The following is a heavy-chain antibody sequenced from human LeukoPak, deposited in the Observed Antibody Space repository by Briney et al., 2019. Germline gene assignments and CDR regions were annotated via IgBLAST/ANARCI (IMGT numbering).Heavy chain of an antibody. CDR1: GGSISSYY. CDR3: ARDLEMATIN. V-gene: IGHV4-59*12. J-gene: IGHJ4*02. Sequence: SETLSLTCTVSGGSISSYYWSWIRQPPGKGLEWIGYIYYSGSTYYNPSLKSRVTISVDTSKNQFSLKLSSVTAADTAVYYCARDLEMATINWGQGTLVTVSS. CDR2: IYYSGST. D-gene: IGHD5-24*01.